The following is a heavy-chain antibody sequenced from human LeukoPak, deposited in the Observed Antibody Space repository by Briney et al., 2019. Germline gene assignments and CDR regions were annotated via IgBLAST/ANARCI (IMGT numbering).Heavy chain of an antibody. CDR1: GYTLTELS. CDR2: FDPEDGET. Sequence: ASVQVSCKVSGYTLTELSMHWVRQAPGKGLEWMGGFDPEDGETIYAQKFQGRVTMTEDTSTDTAYMELSSLRSEVTAVYYCATGSPLIFQYGMDVWGQGTTVTVSS. J-gene: IGHJ6*02. D-gene: IGHD2-21*01. V-gene: IGHV1-24*01. CDR3: ATGSPLIFQYGMDV.